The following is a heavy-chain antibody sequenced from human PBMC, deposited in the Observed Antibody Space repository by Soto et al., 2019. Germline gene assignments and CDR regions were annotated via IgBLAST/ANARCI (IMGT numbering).Heavy chain of an antibody. J-gene: IGHJ4*02. V-gene: IGHV6-1*01. D-gene: IGHD6-13*01. CDR1: GERVSSNRVT. Sequence: SQTLSRTCAICGERVSSNRVTWDWIRQSPSRGLEWLGRTYYRSQWFNDYAVSVKSRMTINADTSKNQFSLQLNYVTPEDTAVYYCARLIGTSWFVGWGQGTPVTVSS. CDR3: ARLIGTSWFVG. CDR2: TYYRSQWFN.